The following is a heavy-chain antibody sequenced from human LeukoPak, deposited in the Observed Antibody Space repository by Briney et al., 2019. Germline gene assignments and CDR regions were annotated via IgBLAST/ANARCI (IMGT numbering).Heavy chain of an antibody. J-gene: IGHJ4*02. CDR3: ARGRQCDY. CDR1: GFDVGRNY. CDR2: IYSGGAT. D-gene: IGHD4-11*01. Sequence: GGSLRLSCAASGFDVGRNYMTWVRQAPGKGLEWVSFIYSGGATYYADSVRGRFTISRDSSKNTLYLQMNSLRAEDTAVYYCARGRQCDYWGQGTLVTVSS. V-gene: IGHV3-53*01.